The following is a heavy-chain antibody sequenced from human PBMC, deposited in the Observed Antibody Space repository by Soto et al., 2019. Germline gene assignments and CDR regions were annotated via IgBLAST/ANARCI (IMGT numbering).Heavy chain of an antibody. D-gene: IGHD6-6*01. CDR3: AKDQYSEHLYYYGMDV. J-gene: IGHJ6*02. V-gene: IGHV3-30*18. CDR2: ISYDGSNK. CDR1: GFTFSSYG. Sequence: GGSLRLSCAASGFTFSSYGMHWVRQAPGKGLEWVAVISYDGSNKYYADSVKGRFTISRDNSKNTLYLQMNSLRAEDTAVYYCAKDQYSEHLYYYGMDVWGQGTTVTVSS.